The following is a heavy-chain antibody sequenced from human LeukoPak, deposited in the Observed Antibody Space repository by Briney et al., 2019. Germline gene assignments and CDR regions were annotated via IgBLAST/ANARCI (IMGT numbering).Heavy chain of an antibody. CDR1: GGSISSSSYH. D-gene: IGHD6-19*01. CDR3: ASEKAVAGYY. V-gene: IGHV4-39*01. CDR2: IYYSGST. J-gene: IGHJ4*02. Sequence: SETLSLTCTVSGGSISSSSYHWGWIRQPPGKGLEWIGSIYYSGSTYYNPSLKSRVTISVDTSKNQFSLKLSSVTAADTAVYYCASEKAVAGYYWGQGTLVTVSS.